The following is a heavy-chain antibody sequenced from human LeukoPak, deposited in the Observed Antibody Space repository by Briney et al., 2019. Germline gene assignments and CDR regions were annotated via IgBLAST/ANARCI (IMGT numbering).Heavy chain of an antibody. J-gene: IGHJ6*02. CDR3: AKVGGAAYYYYTGMDV. Sequence: GGSLRLSCAASGFTFSTYWMHWVRQAPGTGLVWVSLINSDGSSTNYADSVKGRFTISRDNAKNTLYLQMNSLRADDTAVYYCAKVGGAAYYYYTGMDVWGQGTTVTVSS. CDR2: INSDGSST. V-gene: IGHV3-74*01. CDR1: GFTFSTYW. D-gene: IGHD3-10*01.